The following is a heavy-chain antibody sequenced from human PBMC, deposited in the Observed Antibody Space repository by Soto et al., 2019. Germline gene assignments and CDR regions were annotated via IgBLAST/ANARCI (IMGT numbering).Heavy chain of an antibody. CDR2: ISTNGGST. D-gene: IGHD3-22*01. V-gene: IGHV3-64D*06. CDR3: VKGEYYYDSSGYYPFDY. CDR1: GFTFRIYP. J-gene: IGHJ4*02. Sequence: GFSLRLSCSASGFTFRIYPIHWVRQALGKGLEFVSSISTNGGSTDYADSVKGRFTISRDNSKNTVYLQMSSLRVEDTAVYYCVKGEYYYDSSGYYPFDYWGQGTLVTVSS.